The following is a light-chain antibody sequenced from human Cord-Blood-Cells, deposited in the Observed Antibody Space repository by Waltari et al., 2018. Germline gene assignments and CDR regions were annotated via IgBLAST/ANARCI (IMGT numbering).Light chain of an antibody. CDR3: SSYTSSIYVV. V-gene: IGLV2-11*01. J-gene: IGLJ2*01. Sequence: QSALTQPRSVSGSPGQSVTISCTGTSSDVGGYNYFSLSQQHPGKPPKLMIYDVSKRPSGVPDRFSGSKSGNTASLTISGLQAEDEADYYCSSYTSSIYVVFGGGTKLTVL. CDR2: DVS. CDR1: SSDVGGYNY.